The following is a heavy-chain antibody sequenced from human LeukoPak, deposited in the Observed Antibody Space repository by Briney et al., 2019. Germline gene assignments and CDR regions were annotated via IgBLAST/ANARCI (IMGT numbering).Heavy chain of an antibody. CDR3: AKGRYYDILPGSLDY. CDR2: ISGSGHDI. J-gene: IGHJ4*02. CDR1: GFTFSDSY. D-gene: IGHD3-9*01. V-gene: IGHV3-11*04. Sequence: GGSLRLSCAASGFTFSDSYMTWVRQAPGKGVEWVAYISGSGHDINYSESAKGRFTISRDNAKNSLYLQMSSLRPEDTAVYYCAKGRYYDILPGSLDYWDQGTLVTVSS.